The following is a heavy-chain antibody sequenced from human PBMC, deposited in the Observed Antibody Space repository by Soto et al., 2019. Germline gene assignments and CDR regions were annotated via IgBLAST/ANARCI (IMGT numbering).Heavy chain of an antibody. CDR3: AIIMTGYYSPFDY. Sequence: EVQLWESGGALVQPGGSLRLCCAGSGFTFSNYARTWVGQAPGKGLEWVSSISGSGDTTYYADSVRGRFIISIDNSKNTMCLQMNSLRAEDTAVYYCAIIMTGYYSPFDYWGQGTLVTVSS. V-gene: IGHV3-23*01. CDR2: ISGSGDTT. CDR1: GFTFSNYA. D-gene: IGHD3-9*01. J-gene: IGHJ4*02.